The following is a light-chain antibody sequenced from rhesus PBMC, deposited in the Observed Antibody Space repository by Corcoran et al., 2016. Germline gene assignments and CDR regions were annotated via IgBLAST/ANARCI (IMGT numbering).Light chain of an antibody. CDR2: YAS. V-gene: IGKV1S14*01. J-gene: IGKJ4*01. CDR3: QQHNSYPLT. Sequence: DIQLTQSPSSLSASVGDTVTITCRASPGISNYLAWYQQNTGKAPKPLIYYASNLESGVPSRFSGSGSGTDFTLTISSLQPEDFATYYCQQHNSYPLTFCGGTKVEIK. CDR1: PGISNY.